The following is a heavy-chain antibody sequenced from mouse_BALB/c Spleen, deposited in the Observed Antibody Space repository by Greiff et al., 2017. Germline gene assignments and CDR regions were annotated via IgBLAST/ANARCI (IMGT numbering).Heavy chain of an antibody. V-gene: IGHV1S81*02. CDR3: ARGYLYYAMDY. CDR2: INPSNGRT. CDR1: GYTFTSYW. D-gene: IGHD3-1*01. J-gene: IGHJ4*01. Sequence: VQLQQPGAEPVKPGASVKLSCKASGYTFTSYWMHWVKQRPGQGLEWIGEINPSNGRTNYNEKFKSKATLTVDKSSSTAYMQLSSLTSEDSAVYYCARGYLYYAMDYRGQGTSVTVSS.